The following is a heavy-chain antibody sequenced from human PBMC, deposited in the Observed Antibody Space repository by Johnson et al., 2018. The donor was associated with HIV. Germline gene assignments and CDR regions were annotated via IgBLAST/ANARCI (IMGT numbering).Heavy chain of an antibody. CDR3: ARGIMITFGGVIAHEAFDI. V-gene: IGHV3-20*04. J-gene: IGHJ3*02. CDR1: GFIFDDYG. CDR2: INWNGGST. D-gene: IGHD3-16*02. Sequence: EVQLVESGGGVLRPGGSLRLSCAASGFIFDDYGMSWVRQTPGKGLEWVSGINWNGGSTGYADSVKGRFTISSDNAKNSLYLQMNSLRAEDTALYYCARGIMITFGGVIAHEAFDIWGQGTMVIVSS.